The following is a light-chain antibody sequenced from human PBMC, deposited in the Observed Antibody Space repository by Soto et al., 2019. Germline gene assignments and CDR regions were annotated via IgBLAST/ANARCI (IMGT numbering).Light chain of an antibody. CDR1: QSLVYSDGHTY. V-gene: IGKV2-30*01. CDR3: MHGTYWRLS. J-gene: IGKJ4*01. Sequence: DAVMTQSPLSLPVTLGQPASISCRSSQSLVYSDGHTYLNWFQQRPGQSPRRLIYQVSNRDSGVPGRLSGSGSCSGFTLKIRRVEDEDVGVCYCMHGTYWRLSFGGGTTVEIE. CDR2: QVS.